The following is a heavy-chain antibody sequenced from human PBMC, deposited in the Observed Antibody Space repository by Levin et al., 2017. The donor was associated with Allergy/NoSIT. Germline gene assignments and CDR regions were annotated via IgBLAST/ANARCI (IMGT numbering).Heavy chain of an antibody. CDR2: ISYSGST. CDR3: ARHRAGTYEAPIDY. Sequence: SETLSLTCTVSGGSISILYYWGWIRQSPGKGLEWIGSISYSGSTYYNPSLESRVTISVDASKNQFSLQLSSVTAADTAVYYCARHRAGTYEAPIDYWGQGTLVTVSS. D-gene: IGHD1-26*01. V-gene: IGHV4-39*01. J-gene: IGHJ4*02. CDR1: GGSISILYY.